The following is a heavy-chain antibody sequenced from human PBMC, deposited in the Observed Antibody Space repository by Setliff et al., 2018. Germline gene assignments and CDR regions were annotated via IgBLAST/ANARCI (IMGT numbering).Heavy chain of an antibody. D-gene: IGHD3-3*01. CDR1: GGSFDSDSPY. CDR2: IFKSGT. J-gene: IGHJ4*02. CDR3: ARDHFGVAGDS. Sequence: SETLSLTCTVSGGSFDSDSPYWSWVRQPPGKGLEWIGHIFKSGTNFHPSFRSRVSMSVDTSKSQFSLELTSVTAADTALYYCARDHFGVAGDSWGPGTLVTVSS. V-gene: IGHV4-61*09.